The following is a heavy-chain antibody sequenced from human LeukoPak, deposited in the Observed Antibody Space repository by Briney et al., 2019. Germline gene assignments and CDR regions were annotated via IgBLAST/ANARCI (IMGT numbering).Heavy chain of an antibody. V-gene: IGHV1-3*01. J-gene: IGHJ5*02. D-gene: IGHD6-13*01. Sequence: ASVKVSCKASGYTFTSYAMHWVRQAPGQRLEWMGWINAGNGNTKYSQKFQGRVTITRDTSASTAYMELSSLRSEDTAVYYCARGATAARKNWFDPWGQGTLVTVPS. CDR2: INAGNGNT. CDR1: GYTFTSYA. CDR3: ARGATAARKNWFDP.